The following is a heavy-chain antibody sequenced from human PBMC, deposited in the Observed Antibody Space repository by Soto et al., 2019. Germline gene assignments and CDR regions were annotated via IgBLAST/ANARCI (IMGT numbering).Heavy chain of an antibody. J-gene: IGHJ6*02. V-gene: IGHV3-23*01. CDR1: GFTFSSYA. D-gene: IGHD3-22*01. CDR2: ISGGDGST. Sequence: GGSLRLSCAASGFTFSSYAMTWVRQAPGKGLEWVSAISGGDGSTYYADSVKGRFTISRDNSKNTLYLQVNRLRAEDTAVYYCASGYYYDSSSNPYYYGMDVWGQGTTVTVSS. CDR3: ASGYYYDSSSNPYYYGMDV.